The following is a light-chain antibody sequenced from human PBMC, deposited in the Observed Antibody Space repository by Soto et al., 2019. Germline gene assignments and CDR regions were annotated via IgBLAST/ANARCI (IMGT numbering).Light chain of an antibody. V-gene: IGLV2-14*01. J-gene: IGLJ1*01. CDR1: SSDVGGYNY. Sequence: QSALTQPASVSGSPGQSITISCTGTSSDVGGYNYVSWYQQHPGKAPKLMIYAVSNRPSGVSNRFSGSKSGNTASLTISGLQAEDEADYYCSSYTSSSTLYVFGPGTKVTVL. CDR2: AVS. CDR3: SSYTSSSTLYV.